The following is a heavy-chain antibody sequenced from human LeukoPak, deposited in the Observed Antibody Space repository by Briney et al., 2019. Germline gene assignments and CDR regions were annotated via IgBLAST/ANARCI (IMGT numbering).Heavy chain of an antibody. CDR3: ARRVVTAVHGYYFDY. Sequence: SDTLSLPCTLYGGAIGRYYWSWIRQPPGKGLEWIGYIYYSGSTNYSPSLKSQVTISVDTSKNQFSLKLSSVTAADTAVYYCARRVVTAVHGYYFDYWGQGTLVTVSS. CDR1: GGAIGRYY. V-gene: IGHV4-59*08. J-gene: IGHJ4*02. D-gene: IGHD2-21*02. CDR2: IYYSGST.